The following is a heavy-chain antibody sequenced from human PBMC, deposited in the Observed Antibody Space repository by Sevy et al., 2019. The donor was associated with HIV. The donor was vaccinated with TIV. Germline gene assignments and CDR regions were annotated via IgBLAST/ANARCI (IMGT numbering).Heavy chain of an antibody. Sequence: GVSLRLSCAASGFTFSSYGMHWVRQAPGKGLEWVAVIWYDGSNKYYADSVKGRFTISRDNSKNTLYLQMNSLRAEDTAVYYCARPRRDYYDSSGYLGFDIWGQGTMVTVSS. CDR1: GFTFSSYG. CDR3: ARPRRDYYDSSGYLGFDI. D-gene: IGHD3-22*01. CDR2: IWYDGSNK. J-gene: IGHJ3*02. V-gene: IGHV3-33*01.